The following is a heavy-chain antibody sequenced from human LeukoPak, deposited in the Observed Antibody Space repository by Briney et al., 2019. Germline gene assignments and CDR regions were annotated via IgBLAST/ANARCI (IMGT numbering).Heavy chain of an antibody. D-gene: IGHD7-27*01. CDR1: GFTFTDYW. J-gene: IGHJ4*02. CDR2: ITSDGGRT. CDR3: ARDNWGPDH. Sequence: GGSLTLFCAASGFTFTDYWIHWIRQAPGTGLMWVSHITSDGGRTDYADSVRGRFTMTRDNAKNTVYLQMNSLRVDDTAVYYCARDNWGPDHWGQGTLVTVSS. V-gene: IGHV3-74*01.